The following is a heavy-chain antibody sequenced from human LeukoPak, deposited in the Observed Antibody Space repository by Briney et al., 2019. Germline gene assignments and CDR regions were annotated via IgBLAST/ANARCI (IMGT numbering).Heavy chain of an antibody. CDR1: GGSISSSSYY. D-gene: IGHD3-10*01. J-gene: IGHJ4*02. CDR2: IYYSGST. Sequence: SETLSLTCTVSGGSISSSSYYWGWIRQPPGKGLEWIGSIYYSGSTYYNPSLKSRVTISVDTSKNQFSLKLSSVTAADTAVYYCARGNKLLWFGELLSFDYWGQGTLVTVSS. V-gene: IGHV4-39*01. CDR3: ARGNKLLWFGELLSFDY.